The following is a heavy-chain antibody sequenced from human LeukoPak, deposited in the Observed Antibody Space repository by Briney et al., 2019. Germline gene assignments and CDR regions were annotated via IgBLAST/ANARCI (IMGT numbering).Heavy chain of an antibody. V-gene: IGHV4-34*01. D-gene: IGHD1-26*01. Sequence: SETLSLTCAVYGGSFSGNYWSWIRQPPGKGLEWIGEINHSGRTNYNPSLKSRVTISVDTSKNQFSLKLSSVTAADTAVYYCARVRSGSYADYWGQGTLVTVSS. J-gene: IGHJ4*02. CDR3: ARVRSGSYADY. CDR2: INHSGRT. CDR1: GGSFSGNY.